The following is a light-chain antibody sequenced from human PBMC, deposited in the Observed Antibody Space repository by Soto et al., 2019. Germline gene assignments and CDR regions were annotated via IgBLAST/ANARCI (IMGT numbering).Light chain of an antibody. CDR2: AAS. V-gene: IGKV3-20*01. Sequence: EIVLMKSACTLSLSPRERATLFCMASQSMKRRYLAWYQQKPGQAPRVLIYAASSRATGIPDRFSASGSGTDFTLTISRLESEDSAVYYCHHYGSSTGLTVGGGTKVDI. CDR3: HHYGSSTGLT. J-gene: IGKJ4*01. CDR1: QSMKRRY.